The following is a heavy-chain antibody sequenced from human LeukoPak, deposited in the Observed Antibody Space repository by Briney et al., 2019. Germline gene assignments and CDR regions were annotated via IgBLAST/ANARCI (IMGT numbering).Heavy chain of an antibody. J-gene: IGHJ4*02. D-gene: IGHD3-10*01. Sequence: SGGSLRLSCAASGFTFSSYAMSWVRQAPGKGLEWVSAISGSGGSTYYADSVKGRFTISRDNSKNTLYLQMNSLRAEDTAVYYCAKQPTRNNGAQITMVRGVIITWASQRQGLFDYWGQGTLVTVSS. V-gene: IGHV3-23*01. CDR3: AKQPTRNNGAQITMVRGVIITWASQRQGLFDY. CDR1: GFTFSSYA. CDR2: ISGSGGST.